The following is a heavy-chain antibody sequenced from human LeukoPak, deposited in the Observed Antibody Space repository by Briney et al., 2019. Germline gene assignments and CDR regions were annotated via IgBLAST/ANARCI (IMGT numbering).Heavy chain of an antibody. CDR2: ISGSGGST. V-gene: IGHV3-23*01. Sequence: PGGSLRLSCAASGFTFSSYAMSWVRQAPGKGLEWVSAISGSGGSTYYADSVKGRFTISRDNSKNTLYLQMNSLRAEDTAVYYCATNDLGYCSSTSCPDYWGQGTLVTVSS. J-gene: IGHJ4*02. D-gene: IGHD2-2*01. CDR1: GFTFSSYA. CDR3: ATNDLGYCSSTSCPDY.